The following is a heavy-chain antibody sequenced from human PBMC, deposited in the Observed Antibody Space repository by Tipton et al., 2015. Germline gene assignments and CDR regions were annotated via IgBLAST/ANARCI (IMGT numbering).Heavy chain of an antibody. V-gene: IGHV3-48*03. CDR3: ARSLRDGYNREFAY. CDR1: GFTFSSYE. D-gene: IGHD5-24*01. Sequence: SLRLSCAASGFTFSSYEMNWVRQAPGKGLEWVSYISSAGTSIYYADSVRGRFTISRDNAKNSLYLQRNSLRAEDAAVYYCARSLRDGYNREFAYWGQGTLVTVSS. J-gene: IGHJ4*02. CDR2: ISSAGTSI.